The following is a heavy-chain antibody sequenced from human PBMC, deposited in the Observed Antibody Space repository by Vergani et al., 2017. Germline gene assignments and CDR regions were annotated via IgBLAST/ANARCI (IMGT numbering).Heavy chain of an antibody. V-gene: IGHV4-59*02. Sequence: QVKLQESGPGLVKPSETLSLTCHVFGVSVTDYNCNWIRQAPGKGLEWIGSLSTTGGATHASHNPSLKSRVSISVDTSKSQFSLRLTSVTAADSAIYYCAGVRLCNWKTSNWFDPWGQGTLVTVSS. D-gene: IGHD1-1*01. CDR3: AGVRLCNWKTSNWFDP. CDR2: LSTTGGA. CDR1: GVSVTDYN. J-gene: IGHJ5*02.